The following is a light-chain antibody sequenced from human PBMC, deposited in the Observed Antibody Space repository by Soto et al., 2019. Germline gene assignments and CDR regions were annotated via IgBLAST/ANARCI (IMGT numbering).Light chain of an antibody. J-gene: IGKJ4*01. CDR1: QSVSSN. V-gene: IGKV3-15*01. Sequence: ETVMTQSPATLSVSPGERATLSCRASQSVSSNVAWYQQKPGQAPSLLIFGASTRATGIPVRFSGSGFGTEFTLTISSLQSEDSAVYYCHQYNYWPQPGVTFGGGTKVEIK. CDR3: HQYNYWPQPGVT. CDR2: GAS.